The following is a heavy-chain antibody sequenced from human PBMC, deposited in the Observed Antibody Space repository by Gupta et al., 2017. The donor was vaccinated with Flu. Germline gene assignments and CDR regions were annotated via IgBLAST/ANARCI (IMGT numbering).Heavy chain of an antibody. J-gene: IGHJ6*02. D-gene: IGHD1-26*01. V-gene: IGHV1-69*01. Sequence: MGGIIPIFGTANYAQKFQGRVTITADESTSTAYMELSSLRSEDTAVYYCARDSWPSIGVGDYYYYGMDVWGQGTTVTVSS. CDR2: IIPIFGTA. CDR3: ARDSWPSIGVGDYYYYGMDV.